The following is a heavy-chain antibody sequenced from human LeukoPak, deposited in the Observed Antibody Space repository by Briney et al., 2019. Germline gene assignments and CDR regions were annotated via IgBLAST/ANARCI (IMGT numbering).Heavy chain of an antibody. CDR2: ISWNSGNI. D-gene: IGHD3-10*01. V-gene: IGHV3-9*03. CDR3: GRSGYGSGPLDY. CDR1: GFTFDDYA. J-gene: IGHJ4*02. Sequence: GGSLRLSCAGSGFTFDDYAMHWVRQAPGKGLEWVSGISWNSGNIGYADSVKGRFIVSRDNAKNSLYLQMNSLRDEDMALYAKGRSGYGSGPLDYWGQGTLVTVSS.